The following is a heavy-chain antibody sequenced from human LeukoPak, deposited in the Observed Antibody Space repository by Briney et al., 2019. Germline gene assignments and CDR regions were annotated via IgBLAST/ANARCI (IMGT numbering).Heavy chain of an antibody. Sequence: HPGGSLRLSCAASGFTFSSYAMTWVRQAPGKGLEWVSSMSGSGGSTYYADSVRGRFTISRDNSKSTLYLQMNSLRAEDTALYYCTGSYYYGYFQHWGQGTLVTVSS. CDR2: MSGSGGST. J-gene: IGHJ1*01. D-gene: IGHD3-22*01. CDR1: GFTFSSYA. CDR3: TGSYYYGYFQH. V-gene: IGHV3-23*01.